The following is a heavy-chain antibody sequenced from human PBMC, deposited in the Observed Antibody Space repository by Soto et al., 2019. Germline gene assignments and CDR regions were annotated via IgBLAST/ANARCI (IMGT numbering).Heavy chain of an antibody. J-gene: IGHJ6*02. CDR2: IRVYNGNT. Sequence: SVKVSCKASCYTFTSYAISWVRRAPGQGPEWMGSIRVYNGNTSLAQKLQGRVTMTTATSTSTAKMELRSLRSDYTAAYYCARHRKYNAFWSRYYTGAYYYGLGVWG. V-gene: IGHV1-18*04. D-gene: IGHD3-3*01. CDR1: CYTFTSYA. CDR3: ARHRKYNAFWSRYYTGAYYYGLGV.